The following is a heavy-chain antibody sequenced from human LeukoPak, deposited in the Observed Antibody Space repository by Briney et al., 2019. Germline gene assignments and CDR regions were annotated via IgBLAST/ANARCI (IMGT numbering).Heavy chain of an antibody. Sequence: GGSLRLSCVASGFTVSSNHMSWVRQAPGKGLEWVSVIYSAGNTYYADSVKGRFTISRHNSENTLYLHMNSLRVEDTAVYFCARSGTPGYSSGRIDYWGQGTLVTVSS. CDR2: IYSAGNT. J-gene: IGHJ4*02. CDR1: GFTVSSNH. D-gene: IGHD6-19*01. V-gene: IGHV3-53*04. CDR3: ARSGTPGYSSGRIDY.